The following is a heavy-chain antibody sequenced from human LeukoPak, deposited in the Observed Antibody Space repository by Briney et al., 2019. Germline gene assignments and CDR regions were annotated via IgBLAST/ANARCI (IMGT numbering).Heavy chain of an antibody. V-gene: IGHV3-33*01. J-gene: IGHJ4*02. CDR3: ASDGIAVDRGIGYFDY. D-gene: IGHD6-13*01. CDR2: IWYDGSNK. CDR1: GFTFRSYG. Sequence: PGKSLRLSCAASGFTFRSYGMHWVRQAPGKGLEWVAVIWYDGSNKYYADSVKGRFTISRDNSENTLYLQVNSLRAEDTALYYCASDGIAVDRGIGYFDYWGQGTLVTVSS.